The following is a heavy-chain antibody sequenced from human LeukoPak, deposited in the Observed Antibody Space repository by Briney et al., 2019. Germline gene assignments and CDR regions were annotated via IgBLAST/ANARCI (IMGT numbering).Heavy chain of an antibody. Sequence: ASVKVSCKASGYTFTSYDINWVRQATGQGREWMGWMNPNSGNTGYAQKFQGRVTMTRNTSISTAYMELSSLRYEDTAVYYCARRYYDFWSGYASGFDIWGQGTMVTVSS. CDR3: ARRYYDFWSGYASGFDI. J-gene: IGHJ3*02. CDR2: MNPNSGNT. V-gene: IGHV1-8*01. CDR1: GYTFTSYD. D-gene: IGHD3-3*01.